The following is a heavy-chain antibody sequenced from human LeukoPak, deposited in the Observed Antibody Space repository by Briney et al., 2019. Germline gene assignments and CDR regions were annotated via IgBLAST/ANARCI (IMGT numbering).Heavy chain of an antibody. D-gene: IGHD5/OR15-5a*01. CDR2: IYVSGST. Sequence: SETLSLTCAVSGDSIGGSYWWTWVRQPPGKGLEWIGEIYVSGSTNYNPSLKSRVTISVDKSKNQFSLKLSSVTAADTAVYYCAREVYDAFDIWGQGTMVTVSS. J-gene: IGHJ3*02. CDR3: AREVYDAFDI. V-gene: IGHV4-4*02. CDR1: GDSIGGSYW.